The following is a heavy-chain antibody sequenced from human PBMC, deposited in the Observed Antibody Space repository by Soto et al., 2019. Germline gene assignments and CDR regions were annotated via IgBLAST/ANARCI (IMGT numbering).Heavy chain of an antibody. CDR2: IYSGGST. J-gene: IGHJ4*02. Sequence: EVQLVESGGGLVQPGGSLRLSCAASGFTVSSNHMSWVRQAPGKGLEWVSLIYSGGSTYYADSVKGRFTFSRDNSKNTLYLQMTSRRAEDTAVYYCAGPGEQHRYWGQGTLVTVSS. D-gene: IGHD3-16*01. V-gene: IGHV3-66*01. CDR1: GFTVSSNH. CDR3: AGPGEQHRY.